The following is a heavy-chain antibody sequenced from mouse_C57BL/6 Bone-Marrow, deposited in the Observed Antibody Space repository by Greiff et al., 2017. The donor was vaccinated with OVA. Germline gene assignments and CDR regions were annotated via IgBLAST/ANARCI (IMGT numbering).Heavy chain of an antibody. D-gene: IGHD2-10*01. Sequence: VQLQQSGAELVKPGASVKISCKASGYAFSSYWMNWVKQRPGKGLEWIGQIYPGDGDTNYNGKFKGKATLTADKSSSTAYMQLSSLTSEDSAVYFCARRHPYSRVWYFDVWGTGTTVTVSS. V-gene: IGHV1-80*01. CDR1: GYAFSSYW. J-gene: IGHJ1*03. CDR2: IYPGDGDT. CDR3: ARRHPYSRVWYFDV.